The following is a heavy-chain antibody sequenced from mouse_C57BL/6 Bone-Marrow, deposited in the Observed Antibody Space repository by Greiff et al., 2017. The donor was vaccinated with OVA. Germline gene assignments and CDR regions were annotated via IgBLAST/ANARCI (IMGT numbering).Heavy chain of an antibody. CDR2: IYPYNGVS. D-gene: IGHD1-1*01. CDR3: ARPLHYYGSSYYAMDY. J-gene: IGHJ4*01. V-gene: IGHV1-31*01. Sequence: VTLKESGPELVKPGASVKISCKASGYSFTGYYMHWVKQSHGNILDWIGYIYPYNGVSSYNQKFKGKATLTVDKSSSTAYMELRSLTSEDSAVYYCARPLHYYGSSYYAMDYWGQGTSVTVSS. CDR1: GYSFTGYY.